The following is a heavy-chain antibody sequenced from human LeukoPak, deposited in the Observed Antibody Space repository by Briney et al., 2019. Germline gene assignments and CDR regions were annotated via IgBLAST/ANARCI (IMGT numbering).Heavy chain of an antibody. D-gene: IGHD3-10*01. J-gene: IGHJ4*02. CDR3: ARVQRATMGEDY. CDR2: INPNSGGT. V-gene: IGHV1-2*02. CDR1: GYTFTVYY. Sequence: ASVTVSCKASGYTFTVYYMHWVRQAPGQGLEWMGWINPNSGGTNYAQKFQGRVTMTRDTSISTAYMELSRLRSDDTAVYYCARVQRATMGEDYWGQGTLVTVSS.